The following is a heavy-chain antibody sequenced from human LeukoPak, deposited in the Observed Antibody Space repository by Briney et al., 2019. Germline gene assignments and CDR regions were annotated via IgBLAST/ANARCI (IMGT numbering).Heavy chain of an antibody. CDR3: AEATTIAAAGYFDY. D-gene: IGHD6-13*01. Sequence: GRSLRLSCAASGFTFSNYGMHWVRQAPGKGLEWVAVIWYDGSYKYYADSVKGRFTISRDKSKNTLHLQMNSLRAEDTAVYYCAEATTIAAAGYFDYWGQGTLVTVSS. CDR1: GFTFSNYG. V-gene: IGHV3-33*03. CDR2: IWYDGSYK. J-gene: IGHJ4*02.